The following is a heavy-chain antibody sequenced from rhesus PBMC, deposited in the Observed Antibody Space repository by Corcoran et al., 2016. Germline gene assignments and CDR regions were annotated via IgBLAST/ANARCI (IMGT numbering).Heavy chain of an antibody. Sequence: QLQLQESGPGLVKPSETLSVTCAVPGCSISSNYCSWIRHPPGQGLEWIGRIYGSGSSTNYNPSLNSRVTLSVDTSKNQLSLKLSSVTAADTAVYYCARDGYILYYYGLDSWGQGVVVTVSS. CDR3: ARDGYILYYYGLDS. V-gene: IGHV4-169*02. CDR2: IYGSGSST. CDR1: GCSISSNY. J-gene: IGHJ6*01. D-gene: IGHD5-24*01.